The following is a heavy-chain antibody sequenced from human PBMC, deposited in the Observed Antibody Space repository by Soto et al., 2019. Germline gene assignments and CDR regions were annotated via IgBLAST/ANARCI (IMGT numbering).Heavy chain of an antibody. CDR3: VPASGRPSWPNDAFDV. Sequence: QITLKESGPTLVKPTQTLTLTCTFSGFSLSADGVGVGWIRQPPGKALEWLALIYWDDDQRYSPSLKTRLTIIKDTSKNQVVLTMTNMYPVDTATEYCVPASGRPSWPNDAFDVWGQGSVVTVSS. CDR1: GFSLSADGVG. J-gene: IGHJ3*01. V-gene: IGHV2-5*02. CDR2: IYWDDDQ. D-gene: IGHD2-2*01.